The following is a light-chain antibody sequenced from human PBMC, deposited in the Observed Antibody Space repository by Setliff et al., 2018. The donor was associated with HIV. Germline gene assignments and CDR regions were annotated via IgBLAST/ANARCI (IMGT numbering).Light chain of an antibody. CDR2: DVS. CDR1: SSDVGGYNY. J-gene: IGLJ1*01. CDR3: SSYTSTLYV. V-gene: IGLV2-14*03. Sequence: QSALTQPASVSGSPGQSITISRTGTSSDVGGYNYVSWYQQHPGKAPKLIIYDVSNRPSGVSNRFSGSKSGNTASLTISGLQAEDETDYYCSSYTSTLYVFGSGTKVTVL.